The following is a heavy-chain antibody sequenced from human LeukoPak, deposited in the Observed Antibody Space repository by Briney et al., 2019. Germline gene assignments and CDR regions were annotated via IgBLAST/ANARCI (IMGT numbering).Heavy chain of an antibody. CDR1: GFTFSNAC. CDR3: TTERITMVLVAPFDY. D-gene: IGHD3-10*01. Sequence: NPAGSLTLSCAASGFTFSNACMSWVRQAPGKGLEWVGRIKRKGGGWTTAYAAHVKGRFSISRDDSRNTPYVQMNSLKSEHTAVYYCTTERITMVLVAPFDYWGQGTLVTVSS. J-gene: IGHJ4*02. CDR2: IKRKGGGWTT. V-gene: IGHV3-15*01.